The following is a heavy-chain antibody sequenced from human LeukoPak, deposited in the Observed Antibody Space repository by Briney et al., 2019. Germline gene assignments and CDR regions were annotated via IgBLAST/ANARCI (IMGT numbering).Heavy chain of an antibody. CDR3: AKDSYSESYYGAFDI. CDR2: ISGSGGST. Sequence: GRSVRLSCAAAGFTFSSYAMSWVRQAPGKGLEWVSVISGSGGSTYYADSVKGRFTISRDNSQNTLYLQTNSLTAEDTAVYYCAKDSYSESYYGAFDIWGQGTMVTVSS. CDR1: GFTFSSYA. J-gene: IGHJ3*02. V-gene: IGHV3-23*01. D-gene: IGHD1-26*01.